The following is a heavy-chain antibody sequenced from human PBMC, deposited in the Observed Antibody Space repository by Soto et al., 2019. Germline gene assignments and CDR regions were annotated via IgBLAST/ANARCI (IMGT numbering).Heavy chain of an antibody. CDR1: GGSISSYY. D-gene: IGHD3-10*02. Sequence: QVQLQESGPGLVKPSETLSLTCTVSGGSISSYYWSWIRQPPGKGLDWIGYIYSSGSTNYKPSLRSPVTISLDTSKNQFSLKLSSVTAADTAGYYCARTLFGWGIWFDPWGKGTLVTVSS. V-gene: IGHV4-59*01. J-gene: IGHJ5*02. CDR2: IYSSGST. CDR3: ARTLFGWGIWFDP.